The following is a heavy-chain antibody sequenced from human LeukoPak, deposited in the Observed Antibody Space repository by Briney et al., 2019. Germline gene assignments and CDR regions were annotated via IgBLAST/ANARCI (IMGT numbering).Heavy chain of an antibody. Sequence: ASVKVSCKASGDSFTGYYMHWVRQAPGQGLEWMGWINPNSGGTNYVQKFQGRVTMTGDTSISTAYMELSRLRSDDTAVYYCARGQPWRDSGYDGDKFDYWGQGTLVTVSS. V-gene: IGHV1-2*02. D-gene: IGHD5-12*01. J-gene: IGHJ4*02. CDR2: INPNSGGT. CDR3: ARGQPWRDSGYDGDKFDY. CDR1: GDSFTGYY.